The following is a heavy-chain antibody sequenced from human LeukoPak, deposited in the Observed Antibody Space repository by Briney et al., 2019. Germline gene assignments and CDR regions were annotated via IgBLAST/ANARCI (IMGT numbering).Heavy chain of an antibody. J-gene: IGHJ6*03. D-gene: IGHD3/OR15-3a*01. CDR1: GYTFMNYD. V-gene: IGHV1-8*02. Sequence: PVASVKVSCKTSGYTFMNYDINLVRQATGQGLEWMGWMNPKSLNTGYGQEFQGRVTMTRNTSISTAYMELSSLRSEDTAVSYCARALSWTTESYYYMDVWGKGATVTVSS. CDR3: ARALSWTTESYYYMDV. CDR2: MNPKSLNT.